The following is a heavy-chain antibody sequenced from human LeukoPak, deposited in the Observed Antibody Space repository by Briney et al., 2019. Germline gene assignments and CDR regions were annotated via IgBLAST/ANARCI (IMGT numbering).Heavy chain of an antibody. CDR3: ARDYGSSLREDWFDP. CDR1: VDSISSYY. V-gene: IGHV4-4*07. D-gene: IGHD6-13*01. J-gene: IGHJ5*02. CDR2: IYTSGST. Sequence: SETLSLTCTVSVDSISSYYWSWIRQPAGKGLEWVGRIYTSGSTNYNPSLKSRVTMSVDTSKNQFSLKLSSVTAADTAVYYCARDYGSSLREDWFDPWGQGTLVTVSS.